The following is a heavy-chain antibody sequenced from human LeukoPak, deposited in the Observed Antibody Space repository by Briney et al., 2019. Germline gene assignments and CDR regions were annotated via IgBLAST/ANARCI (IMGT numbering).Heavy chain of an antibody. D-gene: IGHD6-13*01. CDR3: ARGPYSSSWYIVNWFDP. V-gene: IGHV4-39*07. CDR2: IYYSGST. Sequence: SEALSLTCTVSGGSISSSTYYWGWIRQPPGKGLEWIGSIYYSGSTYFNPSLKSRVTISIDTSKNQFSLNLSSVTAADTAVYYCARGPYSSSWYIVNWFDPWGQGTLVTVSS. J-gene: IGHJ5*02. CDR1: GGSISSSTYY.